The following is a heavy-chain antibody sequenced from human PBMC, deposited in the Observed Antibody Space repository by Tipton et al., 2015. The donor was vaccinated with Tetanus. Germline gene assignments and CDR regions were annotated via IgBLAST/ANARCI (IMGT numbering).Heavy chain of an antibody. CDR3: ARYNSYFYAMDV. J-gene: IGHJ6*02. Sequence: GLVKPSQTLSLTCTVSGGSISSGGYYWSWIRQHPGKGLEWIGDIYASGTTYSNPSLKSRVTISVGETKRQFSLNLTSVTAADTAVYYCARYNSYFYAMDVWGQGTTVTVSS. D-gene: IGHD5-24*01. CDR1: GGSISSGGYY. CDR2: IYASGTT. V-gene: IGHV4-31*09.